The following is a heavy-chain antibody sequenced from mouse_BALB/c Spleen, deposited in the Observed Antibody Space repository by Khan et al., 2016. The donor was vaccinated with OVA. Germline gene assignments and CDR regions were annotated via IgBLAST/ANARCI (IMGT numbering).Heavy chain of an antibody. V-gene: IGHV3-2*02. Sequence: EVQLVESGPGLVKPSQSLSLTCTVTGYSITSDYAWYWIRQFPGNKLEWMGHISYSGNTKYNPSLKSRISITRDTSKNQFFLQLNSVTTEDTATYYCARIYGGDFDYWGQGTTLTVSS. CDR3: ARIYGGDFDY. J-gene: IGHJ2*01. D-gene: IGHD1-1*01. CDR2: ISYSGNT. CDR1: GYSITSDYA.